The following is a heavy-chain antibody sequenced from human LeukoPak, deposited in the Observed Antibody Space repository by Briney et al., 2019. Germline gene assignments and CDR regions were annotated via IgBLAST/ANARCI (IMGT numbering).Heavy chain of an antibody. V-gene: IGHV4-61*02. J-gene: IGHJ4*02. D-gene: IGHD2-2*01. CDR2: IYTSGST. CDR1: GGSISSGSYY. Sequence: SETLSLTCTVSGGSISSGSYYWSWIRQPAGQGLEWLGRIYTSGSTNYNPSLKGRVTISVDTSKNQFSLKLSPVTAADTAVYYCAREAVEPAAIFDYWGQGTLVTVSS. CDR3: AREAVEPAAIFDY.